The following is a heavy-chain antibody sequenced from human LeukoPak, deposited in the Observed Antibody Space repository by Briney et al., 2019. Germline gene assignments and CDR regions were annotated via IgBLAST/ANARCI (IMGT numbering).Heavy chain of an antibody. CDR3: ARTDYYDSSGTLVLGSLFDY. J-gene: IGHJ4*02. D-gene: IGHD3-22*01. CDR2: IIPIFGTA. CDR1: GGTFSSYA. Sequence: ASVKVSCKASGGTFSSYAISWVRQAPGQGLEWIGGIIPIFGTANYAQKFQGRVTITTDESTSTAYMELSSLRSEDTAVYYCARTDYYDSSGTLVLGSLFDYWGQGTLVTVSS. V-gene: IGHV1-69*05.